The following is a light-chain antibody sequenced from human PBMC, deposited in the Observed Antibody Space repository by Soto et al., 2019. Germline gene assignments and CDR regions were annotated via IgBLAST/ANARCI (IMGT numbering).Light chain of an antibody. CDR3: SSYTDSTNYV. Sequence: QSALTQPASVSGSPGQSITISCTGTSSDVAIYKYVSWYQQHPGKAPKLMIYQVTNRPSGVSNRFSGSKSGNTASLTISGLQADDEADYYCSSYTDSTNYVFGTGTQLTVL. V-gene: IGLV2-14*01. CDR1: SSDVAIYKY. CDR2: QVT. J-gene: IGLJ1*01.